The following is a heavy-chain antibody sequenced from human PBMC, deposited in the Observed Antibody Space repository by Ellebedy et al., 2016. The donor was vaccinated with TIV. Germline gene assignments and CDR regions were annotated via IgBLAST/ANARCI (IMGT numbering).Heavy chain of an antibody. CDR2: IRYDGSDK. D-gene: IGHD3-10*01. V-gene: IGHV3-30*02. CDR3: AKVLFAFGEFESPFDP. Sequence: GESLKISCAASGFTFHSYGMHWVRQAPGKGLEWVTFIRYDGSDKYYADSVKGRFTVSRDNSKNTLTLQMNSPRPEDTAVYYCAKVLFAFGEFESPFDPWGQGTLVSVSS. J-gene: IGHJ5*02. CDR1: GFTFHSYG.